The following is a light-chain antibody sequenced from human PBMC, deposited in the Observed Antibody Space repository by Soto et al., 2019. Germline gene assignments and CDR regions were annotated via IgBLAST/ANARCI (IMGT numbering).Light chain of an antibody. CDR2: TTS. CDR3: HHSYISPPA. Sequence: DVQMTQSPSSLSASVGDRVTITCRASQNIDIYLNWYQQKPGRPPTLPIYTTSRLQSGVATRFSGRGSGTDFTLTISKLQTEGVATYSGHHSYISPPAFGQGTKVGIK. V-gene: IGKV1-39*01. J-gene: IGKJ2*01. CDR1: QNIDIY.